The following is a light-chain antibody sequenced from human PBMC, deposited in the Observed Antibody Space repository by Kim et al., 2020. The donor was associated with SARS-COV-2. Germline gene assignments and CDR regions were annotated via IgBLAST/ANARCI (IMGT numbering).Light chain of an antibody. Sequence: ASVGDRVTITCRASQAISNYLAWYQQKPGKVPKLLVYDASDLQSGVSSRFSGSGSGTDFTLTISSLQPEDVASYYCQKYDRAPRTFGQGTKVDIK. CDR2: DAS. CDR3: QKYDRAPRT. J-gene: IGKJ1*01. V-gene: IGKV1-27*01. CDR1: QAISNY.